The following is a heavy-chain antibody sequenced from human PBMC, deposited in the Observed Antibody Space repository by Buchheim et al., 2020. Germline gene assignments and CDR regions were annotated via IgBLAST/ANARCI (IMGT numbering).Heavy chain of an antibody. CDR1: GYTFASSD. V-gene: IGHV1-8*01. J-gene: IGHJ4*02. CDR3: ARGPGCISSSCPYYFDY. CDR2: MNPNSGNT. D-gene: IGHD2-2*01. Sequence: QVQLVQSGAEVKKPGASVKVSCKASGYTFASSDINWVRQAPGQGLEWMGWMNPNSGNTGYAQRFQGRVTMTRNTSISTAYMELSSLRSEDTAVYYCARGPGCISSSCPYYFDYWGQGTL.